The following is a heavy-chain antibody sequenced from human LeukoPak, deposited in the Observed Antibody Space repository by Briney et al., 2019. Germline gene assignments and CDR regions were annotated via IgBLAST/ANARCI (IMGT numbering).Heavy chain of an antibody. Sequence: PSETLSLKCTVSAGSISSYYWSWLRQPAGKGLEWIGRIYTSGSTNYNPSLKRRITMSVDTSKNQLSLKLSSVTGADRAVYYCARARRIAVAGTSDYYYCGMDVWGQGTTVTVSS. V-gene: IGHV4-4*07. D-gene: IGHD6-19*01. J-gene: IGHJ6*02. CDR1: AGSISSYY. CDR3: ARARRIAVAGTSDYYYCGMDV. CDR2: IYTSGST.